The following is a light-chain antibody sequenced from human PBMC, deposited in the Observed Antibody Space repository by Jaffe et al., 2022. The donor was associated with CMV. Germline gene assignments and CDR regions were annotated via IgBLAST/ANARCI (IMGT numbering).Light chain of an antibody. V-gene: IGKV2-28*01. CDR3: MQALQTPLA. Sequence: DIVMTQSPPTLPVTPGEPASISCWSSQSLLRSDGYNYLDWYLQKPGQSPQLLIYLGSNRASGVPDRFSASGSGTDFTLKISRVEAEDVGVYYCMQALQTPLAFGGGTKVEIK. CDR2: LGS. CDR1: QSLLRSDGYNY. J-gene: IGKJ4*01.